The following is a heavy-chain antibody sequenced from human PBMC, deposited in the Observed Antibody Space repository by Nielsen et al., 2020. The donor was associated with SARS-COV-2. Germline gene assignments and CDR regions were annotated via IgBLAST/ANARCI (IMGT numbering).Heavy chain of an antibody. V-gene: IGHV3-9*01. CDR3: AIEPVAGNY. CDR2: ISWNSGSI. J-gene: IGHJ4*02. Sequence: GGSLRLSCAASGFTFDDYAMHWVRQAPGKGLEWVSGISWNSGSIAYADSVKGRFTISRDNAKNTLYLQMNSLRAEDTAVYYCAIEPVAGNYWGQGTLVTVSS. D-gene: IGHD6-19*01. CDR1: GFTFDDYA.